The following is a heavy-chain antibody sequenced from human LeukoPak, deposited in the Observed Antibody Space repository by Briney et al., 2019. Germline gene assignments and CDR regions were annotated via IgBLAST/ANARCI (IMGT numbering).Heavy chain of an antibody. D-gene: IGHD3-22*01. V-gene: IGHV1-2*02. J-gene: IGHJ4*02. CDR3: ARDGYYYDSSGYYVAFDY. CDR1: GYTFTGYY. CDR2: INPNSGGT. Sequence: ASVKVSCKASGYTFTGYYMHWVRQAPGQGLEWMGWINPNSGGTNYAQKFQGRVTMTRDTSISTAYMELSRLRSDDTAVYYCARDGYYYDSSGYYVAFDYWGQGTLVTVSS.